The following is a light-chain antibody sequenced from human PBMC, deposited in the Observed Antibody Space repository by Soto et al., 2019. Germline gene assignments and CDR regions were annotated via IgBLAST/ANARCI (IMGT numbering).Light chain of an antibody. CDR3: KSYASSSTRV. Sequence: QSALTQPASVSGSPGQSITISCTGTSSDVGGCNYVSWYQQHPGKAPKLMIYEDSNRPSGVSDRFSGSKSGNTASLAISGLQAEDEADYYCKSYASSSTRVFGGGTKLTVL. CDR1: SSDVGGCNY. CDR2: EDS. V-gene: IGLV2-14*01. J-gene: IGLJ3*02.